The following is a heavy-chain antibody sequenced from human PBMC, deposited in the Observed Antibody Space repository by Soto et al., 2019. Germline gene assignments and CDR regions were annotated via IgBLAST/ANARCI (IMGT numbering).Heavy chain of an antibody. J-gene: IGHJ4*02. Sequence: EVQLVESGGGLVKPGGSLRLSCAASGFTFSNAWMSWVRQAPGKGLEWVGRIKIKTDGGTTDYAAPVKGRFTISRDDSRNTLYLEMNSLKAEDTAVYYCITDNSLRGSGCYSYFDYWGQGTLVTVSS. D-gene: IGHD3-10*01. CDR2: IKIKTDGGTT. CDR3: ITDNSLRGSGCYSYFDY. CDR1: GFTFSNAW. V-gene: IGHV3-15*01.